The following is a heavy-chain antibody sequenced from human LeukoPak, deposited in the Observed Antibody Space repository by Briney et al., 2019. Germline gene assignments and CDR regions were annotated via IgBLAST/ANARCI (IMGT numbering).Heavy chain of an antibody. V-gene: IGHV4-59*01. CDR2: IYYSGST. D-gene: IGHD5-18*01. CDR3: ARTATDALDI. Sequence: PSETLSLTCTVSGGSISSYYWSWIRQPPGKGLEWIGYIYYSGSTNYNPSLKSRVTISVDTSKNQFSLKLSSVTAADTAVYYCARTATDALDIWGQGTMVTVSS. J-gene: IGHJ3*02. CDR1: GGSISSYY.